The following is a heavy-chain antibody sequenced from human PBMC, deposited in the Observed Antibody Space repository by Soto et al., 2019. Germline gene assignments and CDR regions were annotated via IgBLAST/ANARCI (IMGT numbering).Heavy chain of an antibody. V-gene: IGHV4-39*01. J-gene: IGHJ5*02. CDR2: IYYSGST. CDR3: ARRDKWFDP. CDR1: GGTISSSSDY. D-gene: IGHD2-21*01. Sequence: PSETPSLACTVSGGTISSSSDYGGWIRQPPGKGLEWIGSIYYSGSTYYNPSLKSRVTISVDTSKNQFSLKLSSVTAADTAVYYCARRDKWFDPWGQGTLVTVSS.